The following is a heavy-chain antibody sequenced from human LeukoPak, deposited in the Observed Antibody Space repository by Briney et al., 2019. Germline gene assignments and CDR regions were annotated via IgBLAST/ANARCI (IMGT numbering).Heavy chain of an antibody. V-gene: IGHV1-18*01. CDR1: GYTFTSYD. Sequence: ASVKVSCKASGYTFTSYDINWVRQATGQGLEWMGWITTYNGNTNYAQKLQGRVTMTTDTSTSTAYMELRSLRSDDTAVYYCAAIPRYSSSWFAFDIWGQGTMVTVSS. CDR3: AAIPRYSSSWFAFDI. CDR2: ITTYNGNT. J-gene: IGHJ3*02. D-gene: IGHD6-13*01.